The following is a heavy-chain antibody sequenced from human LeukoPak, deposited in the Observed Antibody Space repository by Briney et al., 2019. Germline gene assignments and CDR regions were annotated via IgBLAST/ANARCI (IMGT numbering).Heavy chain of an antibody. CDR1: GGSISSYY. D-gene: IGHD6-19*01. V-gene: IGHV4-59*01. Sequence: SETLSLTCTVSGGSISSYYWSWIRQPPGKGLEWIGYIYYSGSTNYNPSLKSRVTISVDTSKNQFSLKLSSVTAADTAVYYRASSPGWLAHITAFDYWGQGTLVTVSS. CDR3: ASSPGWLAHITAFDY. J-gene: IGHJ4*02. CDR2: IYYSGST.